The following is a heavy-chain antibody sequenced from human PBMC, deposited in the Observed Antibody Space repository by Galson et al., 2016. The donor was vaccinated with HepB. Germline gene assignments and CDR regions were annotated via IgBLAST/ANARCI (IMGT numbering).Heavy chain of an antibody. D-gene: IGHD6-13*01. CDR2: ISGNAATT. CDR3: AKRPPYNNNWFVGFDP. V-gene: IGHV3-23*01. J-gene: IGHJ5*02. Sequence: SLRLSCAASGFTFSTYAMSWVRQAPGKGLGWVSVISGNAATTYYADSVKGRFTISRDNSKNTVYLQMNSLRAEDTALYYCAKRPPYNNNWFVGFDPWGQGTRVTVSS. CDR1: GFTFSTYA.